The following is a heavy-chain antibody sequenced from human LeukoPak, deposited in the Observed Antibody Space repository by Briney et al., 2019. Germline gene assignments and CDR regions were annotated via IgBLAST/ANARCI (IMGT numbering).Heavy chain of an antibody. J-gene: IGHJ4*02. CDR2: IIPILGIA. Sequence: RASVKVSCKASGGTFSSYAISWVRQAPGQGLEWMGRIIPILGIANYAQRFQGRVTITADKSTSTAYMELSSLRSEDTAVYYCARYSGAADFDYWGQGTLVTVSS. D-gene: IGHD7-27*01. V-gene: IGHV1-69*04. CDR3: ARYSGAADFDY. CDR1: GGTFSSYA.